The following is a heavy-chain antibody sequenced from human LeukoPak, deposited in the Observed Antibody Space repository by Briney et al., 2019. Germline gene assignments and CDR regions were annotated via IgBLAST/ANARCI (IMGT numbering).Heavy chain of an antibody. CDR3: ARDARYGYSYGYEFDP. Sequence: ASVKVSCKASGYTFTGYYMHWVRQAPGQGLEWMGRINPNSGGTNYAQKFQGRVTMTRDTSISTAYMELSRLRSDDTAVYYCARDARYGYSYGYEFDPWGQGTLVTVSS. CDR2: INPNSGGT. J-gene: IGHJ5*02. CDR1: GYTFTGYY. D-gene: IGHD5-18*01. V-gene: IGHV1-2*06.